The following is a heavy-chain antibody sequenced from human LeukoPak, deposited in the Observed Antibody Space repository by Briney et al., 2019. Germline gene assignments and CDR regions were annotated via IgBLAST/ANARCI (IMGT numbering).Heavy chain of an antibody. V-gene: IGHV4-39*07. D-gene: IGHD4-17*01. CDR3: ARTYGDRWFDP. J-gene: IGHJ5*02. CDR2: LAYSGGT. Sequence: SETLSLTCSVSGGSINWNSYHWGWIRQPPGKGLEWIGSLAYSGGTYSSPSLKSRVTISVDTSKNPFSLKQSSVTDADTAVFYCARTYGDRWFDPWGQGTLVTVSS. CDR1: GGSINWNSYH.